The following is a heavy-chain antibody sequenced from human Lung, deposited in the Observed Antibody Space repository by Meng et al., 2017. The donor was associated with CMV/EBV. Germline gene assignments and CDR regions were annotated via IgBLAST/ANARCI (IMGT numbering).Heavy chain of an antibody. Sequence: ASVKVSXRASGYTFTGYYMHWVRQAPGQGLEWMGWINPNSGGTNYAQKFQGRVTMTRETSISTAYMELSRLRSDDTAVYYCARGVAAAPTICYFDYWGQGTLVTVSS. CDR3: ARGVAAAPTICYFDY. V-gene: IGHV1-2*02. CDR1: GYTFTGYY. J-gene: IGHJ4*02. D-gene: IGHD6-13*01. CDR2: INPNSGGT.